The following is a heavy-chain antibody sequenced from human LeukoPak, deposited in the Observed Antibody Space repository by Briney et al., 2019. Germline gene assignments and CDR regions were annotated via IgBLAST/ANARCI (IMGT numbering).Heavy chain of an antibody. D-gene: IGHD3-22*01. CDR1: GGSISSYY. CDR3: SRAPVVVITPSAFDI. Sequence: PSETLSLTCTVSGGSISSYYWSWIRQPPGKGLEWIGYIYYSRNTNYNPSLNSRVTISVDTSKNQFSLKLSSVTAADTAVYYCSRAPVVVITPSAFDIWGQGTMVTVSS. V-gene: IGHV4-59*01. J-gene: IGHJ3*02. CDR2: IYYSRNT.